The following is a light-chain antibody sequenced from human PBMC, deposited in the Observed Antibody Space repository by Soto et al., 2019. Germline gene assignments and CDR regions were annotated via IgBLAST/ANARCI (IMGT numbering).Light chain of an antibody. V-gene: IGLV2-8*01. J-gene: IGLJ2*01. Sequence: QSALTQPPSASGSPGQSITISCTGTSTDVGTYNYVSWYQQHPGKAPKVMIYEVNKRPSGVPDRFSGSKSGNTASLTVSGVQAEDEDDYYCASYAGSNKMIFGGGTKVTVL. CDR2: EVN. CDR1: STDVGTYNY. CDR3: ASYAGSNKMI.